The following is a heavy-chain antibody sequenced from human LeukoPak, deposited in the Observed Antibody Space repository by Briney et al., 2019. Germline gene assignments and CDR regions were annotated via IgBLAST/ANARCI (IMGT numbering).Heavy chain of an antibody. D-gene: IGHD1-26*01. J-gene: IGHJ4*02. V-gene: IGHV3-48*02. CDR1: AFTFRSYS. CDR3: ARDAHSGTYLFEF. Sequence: GGSLRLSCAASAFTFRSYSMNWVRQTPGQGLEWLSYIDSLGSTTHYADSVKGRFTISRDNAKNSLYLQINSLRDDDTAVYYCARDAHSGTYLFEFWGQGTLVTVSS. CDR2: IDSLGSTT.